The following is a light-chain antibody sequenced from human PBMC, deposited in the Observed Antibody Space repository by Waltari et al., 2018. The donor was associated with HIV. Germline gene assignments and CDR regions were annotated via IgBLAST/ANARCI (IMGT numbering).Light chain of an antibody. CDR2: ARN. CDR3: NSRDSSVNPLQVI. V-gene: IGLV3-19*01. Sequence: SSELTQDPSVSVALGQTVKITCQGYSLRSYYANWYQQKPGQAPVLVIYARNNRPSGIPDRFSGSSSGDTASLTITGAQAEDEAAYYCNSRDSSVNPLQVIFGGGTKVTVL. CDR1: SLRSYY. J-gene: IGLJ2*01.